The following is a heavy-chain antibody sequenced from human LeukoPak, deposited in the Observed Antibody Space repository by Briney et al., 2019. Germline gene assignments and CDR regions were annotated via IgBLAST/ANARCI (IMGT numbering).Heavy chain of an antibody. D-gene: IGHD3-16*01. CDR1: GFTFTNSA. CDR3: AKVPMTTFVPYYFQH. Sequence: PVKVSCKASGFTFTNSALQWARQARGQRLEWIGWIVGGSGNTNYAQKFQERVTITRDMSTSTAYMELSSLRSEDTAVYHCAKVPMTTFVPYYFQHWGQGTLVTVTS. J-gene: IGHJ1*01. CDR2: IVGGSGNT. V-gene: IGHV1-58*01.